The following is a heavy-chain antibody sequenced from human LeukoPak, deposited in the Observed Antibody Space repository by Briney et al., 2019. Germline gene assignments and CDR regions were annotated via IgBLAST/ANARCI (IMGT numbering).Heavy chain of an antibody. D-gene: IGHD5-18*01. Sequence: GGSLRLSCAASGFTFSSYAMSWVRQAPGKGLGWVSAISGSGGSTYYADSVKGRLTISRDNSKNTLYLQMNSLRAEDTAVYYCAKERRGYSFLFDYWGQGTLVTVSS. J-gene: IGHJ4*02. V-gene: IGHV3-23*01. CDR2: ISGSGGST. CDR1: GFTFSSYA. CDR3: AKERRGYSFLFDY.